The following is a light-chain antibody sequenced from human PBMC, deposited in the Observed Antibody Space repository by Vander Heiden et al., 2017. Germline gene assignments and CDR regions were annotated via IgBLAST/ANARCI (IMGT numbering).Light chain of an antibody. CDR2: DVT. Sequence: QSALTQPASVSGSPGQSITISCSGTSNDVGGYNYVSWYQQHPDKVPSLIMDDVTTPPSGVSNRFSGSESGNTASLTIAGLQAEDEADYYCSSYTTGGILIFGGGTKLTVL. J-gene: IGLJ2*01. V-gene: IGLV2-14*03. CDR1: SNDVGGYNY. CDR3: SSYTTGGILI.